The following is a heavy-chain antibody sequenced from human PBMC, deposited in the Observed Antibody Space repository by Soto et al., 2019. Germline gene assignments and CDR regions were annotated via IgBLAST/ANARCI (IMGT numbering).Heavy chain of an antibody. D-gene: IGHD3-16*01. V-gene: IGHV3-48*01. CDR1: GFTFSSYS. CDR2: ISSSSSTI. Sequence: EVQLVESGGGLVQPGGSLRLSCVASGFTFSSYSMNWVRQAPGKGLEWVSYISSSSSTIYYADSVKGRFTISRDNAKNSLYLQMNSPRAEDTAVYYCAMYRVGGFDYWGQGTLVTVSS. CDR3: AMYRVGGFDY. J-gene: IGHJ4*02.